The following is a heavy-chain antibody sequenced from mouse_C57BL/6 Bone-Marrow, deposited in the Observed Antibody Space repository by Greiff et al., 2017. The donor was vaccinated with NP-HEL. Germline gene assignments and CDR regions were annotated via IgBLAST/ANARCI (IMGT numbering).Heavy chain of an antibody. CDR3: ARGGSSCGFAY. CDR2: ISYDGSN. D-gene: IGHD1-1*01. Sequence: EVKLQESGPGLVKPSQSLSLTCSVTGYSITSGYYWNWIRQFPGNKLEWMGYISYDGSNNYNPSLKNRISITRDTSKNQFFLKLNSVTTEDTATYYCARGGSSCGFAYWGQGTLVTVSA. J-gene: IGHJ3*01. V-gene: IGHV3-6*01. CDR1: GYSITSGYY.